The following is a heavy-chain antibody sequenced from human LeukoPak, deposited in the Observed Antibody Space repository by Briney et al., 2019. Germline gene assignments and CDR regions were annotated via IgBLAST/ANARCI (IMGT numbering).Heavy chain of an antibody. CDR1: GYTFTTYW. D-gene: IGHD6-13*01. Sequence: GESLKISCNGSGYTFTTYWIGWVRQMPGKGLEWMGIIYPGDSDPRYSPSFQGQVTISADKSISTAYLQWSSLKASDSAMYYCVRHGMGSSWFGVDYWGQGTLVTVSS. J-gene: IGHJ4*02. V-gene: IGHV5-51*01. CDR2: IYPGDSDP. CDR3: VRHGMGSSWFGVDY.